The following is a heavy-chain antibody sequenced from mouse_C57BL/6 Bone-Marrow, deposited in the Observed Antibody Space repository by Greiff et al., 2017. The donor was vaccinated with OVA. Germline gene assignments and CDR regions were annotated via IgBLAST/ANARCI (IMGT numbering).Heavy chain of an antibody. CDR3: TNYDGSFDD. J-gene: IGHJ2*01. CDR1: GFNIKDDY. D-gene: IGHD2-4*01. V-gene: IGHV14-4*01. Sequence: EVQLQQSGAEFVRPGASVKLSCTASGFNIKDDYMHWVKQRPEQGLEWIGWIDPENGDTEYASKFQGKATITADTSSNTAYLQLSSLTSEDTAVYYCTNYDGSFDDWGQGTTLTVSS. CDR2: IDPENGDT.